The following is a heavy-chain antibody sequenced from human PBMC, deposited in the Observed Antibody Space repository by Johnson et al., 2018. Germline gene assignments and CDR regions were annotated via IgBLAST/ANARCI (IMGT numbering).Heavy chain of an antibody. CDR2: ISGTGST. D-gene: IGHD5-12*01. V-gene: IGHV3-23*04. CDR1: GFTFGHYA. Sequence: VQLVESGGGLVQQGGSLRLSCAASGFTFGHYAMSWVRQAPGKWLVWVSDISGTGSTNYADSVRGRFTISRDLSKNTLYLQLNSLRGDDSAVYYCSYRMAALGQKYFQDWGQGALVIVSA. J-gene: IGHJ1*01. CDR3: SYRMAALGQKYFQD.